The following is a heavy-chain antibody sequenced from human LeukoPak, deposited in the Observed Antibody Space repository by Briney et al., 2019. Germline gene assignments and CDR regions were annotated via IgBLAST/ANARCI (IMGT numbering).Heavy chain of an antibody. V-gene: IGHV4-34*01. CDR2: INHSGST. Sequence: PSETLSLTCAVYGGSFSGYYWSWIRQPPGKGLEWIGEINHSGSTNYNPSLKSRVTISVDTSQNQFSLKLSSVTAADTAVYYCARGANFYYYDMDVWGQGTTVTVSS. J-gene: IGHJ6*02. CDR1: GGSFSGYY. D-gene: IGHD2-15*01. CDR3: ARGANFYYYDMDV.